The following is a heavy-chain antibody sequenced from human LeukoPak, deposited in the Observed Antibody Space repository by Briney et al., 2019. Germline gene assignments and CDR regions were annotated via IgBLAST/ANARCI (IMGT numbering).Heavy chain of an antibody. CDR1: GYSFTGHY. CDR3: AGDIDVQDYFDS. CDR2: INPNSGGR. D-gene: IGHD2-15*01. Sequence: ASVKVSCKASGYSFTGHYLHWVRQAPGQGLEWMGWINPNSGGRKYAQKFQGRVTMTKDISISTAFMELSSLTSDDTAVYYCAGDIDVQDYFDSWGQGTLVTVSS. J-gene: IGHJ4*02. V-gene: IGHV1-2*02.